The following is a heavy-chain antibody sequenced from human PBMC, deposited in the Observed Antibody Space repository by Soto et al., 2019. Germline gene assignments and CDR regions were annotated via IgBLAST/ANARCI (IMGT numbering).Heavy chain of an antibody. V-gene: IGHV1-69*06. D-gene: IGHD3-22*01. Sequence: SVEVSCRASGGTFSSYAISWVRQAPGQGLEWMGGIIPIFGTANYAQKFQGRVTITADKSTSTAYMELSSLRSEDTAVYYCAREEYYYDSSGYLLDYWGQGTLVTVSS. CDR2: IIPIFGTA. J-gene: IGHJ4*02. CDR1: GGTFSSYA. CDR3: AREEYYYDSSGYLLDY.